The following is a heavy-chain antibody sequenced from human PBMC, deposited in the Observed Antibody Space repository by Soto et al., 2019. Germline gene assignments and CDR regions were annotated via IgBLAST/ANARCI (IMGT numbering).Heavy chain of an antibody. CDR1: GYAFTSYY. CDR3: ARDYGIAVFPSYYYYYGMDV. J-gene: IGHJ6*02. CDR2: INPSGGST. V-gene: IGHV1-46*01. D-gene: IGHD6-19*01. Sequence: GASVKVSCKASGYAFTSYYMHWVLEAPGQGLEWMGIINPSGGSTSYAQKFQGRVTMTRDTSTSTVYMELSSLRSEDTAVYYCARDYGIAVFPSYYYYYGMDVWGQGTTVTVSS.